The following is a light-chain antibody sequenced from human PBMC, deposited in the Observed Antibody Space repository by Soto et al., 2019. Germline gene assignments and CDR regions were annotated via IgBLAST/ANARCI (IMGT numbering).Light chain of an antibody. J-gene: IGLJ1*01. Sequence: QSVLTQPASVSGSPGQSITISCSGTSSDVGGYNYVSWYQQHPGKAPKLMIYDVSYWTSGVSYRFSGSKSGNTASLTISGLQAEDEADYYCSSYTRSSTYVFGPGTKLTVL. CDR2: DVS. CDR1: SSDVGGYNY. CDR3: SSYTRSSTYV. V-gene: IGLV2-14*01.